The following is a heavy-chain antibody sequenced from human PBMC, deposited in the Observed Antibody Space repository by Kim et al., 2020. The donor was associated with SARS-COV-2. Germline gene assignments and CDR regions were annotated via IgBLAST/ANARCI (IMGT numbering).Heavy chain of an antibody. D-gene: IGHD6-19*01. CDR3: AREGGGSSGWSWFDP. J-gene: IGHJ5*02. V-gene: IGHV3-11*06. Sequence: DYVKGRFTISRDNAKNSLSLPMNSLRAEEPAVYYCAREGGGSSGWSWFDPWGQGTLVTVSS.